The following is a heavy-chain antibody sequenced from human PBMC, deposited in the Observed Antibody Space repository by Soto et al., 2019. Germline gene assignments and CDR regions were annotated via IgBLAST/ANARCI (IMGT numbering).Heavy chain of an antibody. CDR2: IYWDDDK. Sequence: QITLNESGPPVVRPTEPLTLTCRFSGFSLTTSGVGVGWIRQSPGKAPEWLALIYWDDDKRYSASLKSRLTITKDTSKNQVFLTVSDVDPTDKASYYCAHRVLRTVFGLVTTTAIYFDFWGQGTPVAVSS. CDR1: GFSLTTSGVG. V-gene: IGHV2-5*02. D-gene: IGHD3-3*01. CDR3: AHRVLRTVFGLVTTTAIYFDF. J-gene: IGHJ4*02.